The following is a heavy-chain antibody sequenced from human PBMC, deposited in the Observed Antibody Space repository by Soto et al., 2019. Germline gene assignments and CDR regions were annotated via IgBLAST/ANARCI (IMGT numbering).Heavy chain of an antibody. CDR1: GYSFANYW. CDR2: IYPGDSDT. CDR3: ARHANSYYYMDI. Sequence: GGSLRLSCEASGYSFANYWIAWVRQMPGKGLEWMGIIYPGDSDTRYSPSFQGQVTISADKSISTAYLQWSSLKASDTAIYYCARHANSYYYMDIWGKGTTVTVSS. V-gene: IGHV5-51*01. J-gene: IGHJ6*03.